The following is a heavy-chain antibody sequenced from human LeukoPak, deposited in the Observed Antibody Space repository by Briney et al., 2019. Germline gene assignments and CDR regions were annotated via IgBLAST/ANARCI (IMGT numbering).Heavy chain of an antibody. CDR3: ARGRRSEGWYGSGRYYYYGMDV. J-gene: IGHJ6*02. Sequence: LETLSLTCAVYGGSFSGYYWSWIRQPPGKGLEWIGEINHSGSTNYNPSLKSRVTISVDTSKNQFSLKLSSVTAADTAVYYCARGRRSEGWYGSGRYYYYGMDVWGQGTTVTVSS. CDR2: INHSGST. CDR1: GGSFSGYY. V-gene: IGHV4-34*01. D-gene: IGHD3-10*01.